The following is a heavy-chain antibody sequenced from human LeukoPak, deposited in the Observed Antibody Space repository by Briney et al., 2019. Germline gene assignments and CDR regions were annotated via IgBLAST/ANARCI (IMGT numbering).Heavy chain of an antibody. CDR1: GYTLTSYY. D-gene: IGHD1-26*01. V-gene: IGHV1-46*01. CDR2: INPSGGST. CDR3: AREWVSGYYYGMDV. Sequence: ASVKVSCKVSGYTLTSYYMHWVRQAPGQVLEWMGIINPSGGSTSSAQKFQGRVTMTRDTSTSTVYMELSSLRSEDTAVYYCAREWVSGYYYGMDVWGQGTTVTVSS. J-gene: IGHJ6*02.